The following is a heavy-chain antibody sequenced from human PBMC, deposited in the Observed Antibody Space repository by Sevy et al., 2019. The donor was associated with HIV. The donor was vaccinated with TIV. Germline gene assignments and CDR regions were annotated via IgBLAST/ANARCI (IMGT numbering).Heavy chain of an antibody. Sequence: GGSLRLSCAASGFSFSRYFMHWVRQAPGEGLVWVSRINSDGCTTNYADSVEGRFIVSRDNAKKTLYLELHSLRVEDTATYYCARDTLGYGGNPNLDLDLSGQGTLVTVSS. J-gene: IGHJ5*02. V-gene: IGHV3-74*01. CDR2: INSDGCTT. CDR3: ARDTLGYGGNPNLDLDL. CDR1: GFSFSRYF. D-gene: IGHD4-17*01.